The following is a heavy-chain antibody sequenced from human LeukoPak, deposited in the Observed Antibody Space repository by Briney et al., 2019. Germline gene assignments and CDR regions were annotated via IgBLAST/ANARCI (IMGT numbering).Heavy chain of an antibody. CDR3: ARASPLHYYDSSGYPGPHDAFDI. D-gene: IGHD3-22*01. J-gene: IGHJ3*02. V-gene: IGHV3-48*01. Sequence: GGSLRLSCAASGFTFSSYSMNWVRQAPGKGLEWVSYISSSSSTIYYADSVKGRFTISRDNAKNSLYLQMNSLRAEDTAVYYCARASPLHYYDSSGYPGPHDAFDIWGQGTMVTVSS. CDR2: ISSSSSTI. CDR1: GFTFSSYS.